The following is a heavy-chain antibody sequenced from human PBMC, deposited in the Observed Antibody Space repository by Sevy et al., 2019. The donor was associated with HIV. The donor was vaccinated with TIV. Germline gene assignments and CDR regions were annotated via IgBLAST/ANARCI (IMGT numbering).Heavy chain of an antibody. CDR1: GDSVSSNSAA. D-gene: IGHD3-10*01. CDR2: TYYRSKWYN. V-gene: IGHV6-1*01. CDR3: ARGDYFGSGISNYYYYGMDV. J-gene: IGHJ6*02. Sequence: SQTLSLTCAISGDSVSSNSAAWNWIRQSPSRGLEWLGRTYYRSKWYNDYAVSVKSRITINPDTSKNQFSVQLNSVTPEDTAVYYCARGDYFGSGISNYYYYGMDVWGQGTTVTVSS.